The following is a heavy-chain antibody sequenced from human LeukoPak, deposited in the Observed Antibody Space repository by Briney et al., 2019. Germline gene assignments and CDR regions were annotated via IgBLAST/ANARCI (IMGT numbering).Heavy chain of an antibody. Sequence: PSETLSLTCTVSGGSISSSSYYWGWIRQPPGKGLEWIGSIYYSGSTYYNPSLKSRVTISVDTSKNQFSLKLSSVTAADTAVYYCARDRAAAGMGYWGQGTLVTVSS. V-gene: IGHV4-39*07. CDR2: IYYSGST. D-gene: IGHD6-13*01. J-gene: IGHJ4*02. CDR3: ARDRAAAGMGY. CDR1: GGSISSSSYY.